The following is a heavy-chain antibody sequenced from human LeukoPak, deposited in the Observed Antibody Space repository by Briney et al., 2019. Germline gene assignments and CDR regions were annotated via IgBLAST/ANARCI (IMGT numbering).Heavy chain of an antibody. Sequence: SETLSLTCTVSGGSISGSSSYWGWIRQPPGKGLEWIGSISYSGTIYYNLSLKSRVTISVDTSKNQFSLKLNSVTAADTAVYYCARNRATDFWSGYNNNWFDPWGQGTLVTVSS. CDR2: ISYSGTI. D-gene: IGHD3-3*01. CDR3: ARNRATDFWSGYNNNWFDP. J-gene: IGHJ5*02. CDR1: GGSISGSSSY. V-gene: IGHV4-39*01.